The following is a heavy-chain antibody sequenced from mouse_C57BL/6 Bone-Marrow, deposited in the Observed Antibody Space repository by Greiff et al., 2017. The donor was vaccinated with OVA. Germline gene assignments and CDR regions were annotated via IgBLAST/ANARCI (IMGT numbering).Heavy chain of an antibody. J-gene: IGHJ1*03. D-gene: IGHD2-1*01. V-gene: IGHV3-1*01. CDR3: ARDVGNWNRYFDV. CDR1: GYSITSGYD. CDR2: ISYSGST. Sequence: VQLQQSGPGMVKPSQSLSLTCTVTGYSITSGYDWHWIRHFPGNKLEWMGYISYSGSTNYNPSLKSRISITHDTSKNHFFLKLNSVTTEDTATYYCARDVGNWNRYFDVWGTGTTVTVSS.